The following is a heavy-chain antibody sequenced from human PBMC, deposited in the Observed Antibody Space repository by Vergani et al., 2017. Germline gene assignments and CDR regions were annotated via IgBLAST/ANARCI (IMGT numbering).Heavy chain of an antibody. Sequence: QVQLQESGPGLVKPSETLSLTCTVSGGSISSYYWSWIRQPPGKGLEWIGYSYYSGSTNYNPSLKSRVTISVETSKNPFSLKLSSVTAADTAVYYCARGDYYYGMDVWGQGTTVTVSS. CDR2: SYYSGST. J-gene: IGHJ6*02. D-gene: IGHD3-16*01. V-gene: IGHV4-59*01. CDR1: GGSISSYY. CDR3: ARGDYYYGMDV.